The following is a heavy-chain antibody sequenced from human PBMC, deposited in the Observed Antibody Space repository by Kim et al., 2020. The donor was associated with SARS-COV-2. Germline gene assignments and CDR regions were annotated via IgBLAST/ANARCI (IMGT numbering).Heavy chain of an antibody. J-gene: IGHJ4*02. CDR1: GFTFSSYA. CDR3: AKGSGKHDY. V-gene: IGHV3-23*01. D-gene: IGHD1-26*01. Sequence: GGSLRRSCAASGFTFSSYAMSWVRQAPGKGLEWVSAISGTGVSTYYADSVKGRFTISRDNSKDTVDLQMNSLRADDTAVYYCAKGSGKHDYWGQGTLVIVSS. CDR2: ISGTGVST.